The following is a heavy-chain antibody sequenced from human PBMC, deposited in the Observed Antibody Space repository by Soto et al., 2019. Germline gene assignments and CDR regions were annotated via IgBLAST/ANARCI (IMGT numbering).Heavy chain of an antibody. J-gene: IGHJ6*02. CDR1: GGTFSSDA. V-gene: IGHV1-69*01. CDR3: ARSQGSSTSLEIYYHYYYGMEA. CDR2: IITISGTA. Sequence: QVQLVQSGAEVKKPGSSVKVSCKAPGGTFSSDAISCVRQAPGQGLEWRGGIITISGTANYAQKFQRRVRITADESTSTAYVELSSLRSEDTAVYYCARSQGSSTSLEIYYHYYYGMEAWGQATKVTVYS. D-gene: IGHD2-2*01.